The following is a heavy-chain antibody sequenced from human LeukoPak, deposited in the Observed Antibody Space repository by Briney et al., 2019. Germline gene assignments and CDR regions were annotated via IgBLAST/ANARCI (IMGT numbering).Heavy chain of an antibody. CDR2: ISSSGSTI. V-gene: IGHV3-48*03. J-gene: IGHJ5*02. Sequence: GGSLRLSCAASGFTFSSYEMNWVRQAPGKGLEWVSYISSSGSTIYYADSVKGRFTISRDNAKNSLYLQMNSLRAEDTAVYYRARGEDWFDPWGQGTLVTVSS. CDR1: GFTFSSYE. CDR3: ARGEDWFDP.